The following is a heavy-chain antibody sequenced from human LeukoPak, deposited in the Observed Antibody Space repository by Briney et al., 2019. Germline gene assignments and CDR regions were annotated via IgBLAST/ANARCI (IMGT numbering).Heavy chain of an antibody. J-gene: IGHJ6*03. D-gene: IGHD2/OR15-2a*01. Sequence: PSETPSPPSAGYGGAFRGFYWGWIRHPPRKRVEWIWEINHSGSTNYNPSLKSRVTISVDTSKNQFSLKLSSVTAADTAVYYCARATSFRHYYYYMDVWGKGTTVTVSS. CDR3: ARATSFRHYYYYMDV. V-gene: IGHV4-34*01. CDR1: GGAFRGFY. CDR2: INHSGST.